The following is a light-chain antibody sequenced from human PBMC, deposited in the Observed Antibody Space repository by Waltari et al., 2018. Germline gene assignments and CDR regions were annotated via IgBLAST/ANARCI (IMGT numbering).Light chain of an antibody. CDR1: QGITDH. CDR2: AAS. J-gene: IGKJ5*01. Sequence: DIQMTKSPSSLSASVGHKVTITCRASQGITDHLAWFQLKPGKAPKSLIYAASRLQSGVPSKFSGSGSGTDFTLTINSLQPEDFATYYCQQYWSYPITFAQGTRLEIE. CDR3: QQYWSYPIT. V-gene: IGKV1-16*02.